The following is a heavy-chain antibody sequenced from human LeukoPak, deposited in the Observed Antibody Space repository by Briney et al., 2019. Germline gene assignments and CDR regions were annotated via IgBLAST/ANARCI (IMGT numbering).Heavy chain of an antibody. CDR3: ASHHYGDFSFDY. D-gene: IGHD4-17*01. Sequence: QPGGSLRLSCAASGFTFSSYEMNWVRQAPGKGLEWVSYISSSGSTIYHADSVKGRFTISRDNAKNSLYLQMNSLRAEDTAVYYCASHHYGDFSFDYWGQGTLVTVSS. J-gene: IGHJ4*02. CDR2: ISSSGSTI. V-gene: IGHV3-48*03. CDR1: GFTFSSYE.